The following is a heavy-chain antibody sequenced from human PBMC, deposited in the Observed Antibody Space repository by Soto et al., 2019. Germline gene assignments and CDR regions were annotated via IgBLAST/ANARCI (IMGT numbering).Heavy chain of an antibody. V-gene: IGHV2-5*02. CDR1: GFSLSTTGVG. CDR3: AYIRLQVATNFDL. J-gene: IGHJ2*01. Sequence: QITLKESGPTLVKPTQTLTLTCTVSGFSLSTTGVGVGWIRQAPGKALDYLAIIFWDDDKYYSLPLKSRITITNDSAENPVILTLPDVAPVDTGTYYCAYIRLQVATNFDLLGRCTLVTVSS. CDR2: IFWDDDK.